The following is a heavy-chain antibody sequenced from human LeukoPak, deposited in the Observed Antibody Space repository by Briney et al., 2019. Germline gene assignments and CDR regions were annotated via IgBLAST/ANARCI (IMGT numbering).Heavy chain of an antibody. J-gene: IGHJ5*01. V-gene: IGHV1-8*03. D-gene: IGHD3-3*01. CDR2: MSPNSGNT. CDR3: ARATMNYDFRSGYFPNWLDP. CDR1: GYSFTNYD. Sequence: GASVKVSCKASGYSFTNYDINWVRQATGQGLEWMGWMSPNSGNTGYAQKFQGRVTITRDTSISTAYMELTSLTSEDTAVYYCARATMNYDFRSGYFPNWLDPWGQGTLVTVSS.